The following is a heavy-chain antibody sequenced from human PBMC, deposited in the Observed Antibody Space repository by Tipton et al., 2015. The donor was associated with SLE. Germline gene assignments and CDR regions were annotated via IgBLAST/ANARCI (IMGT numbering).Heavy chain of an antibody. D-gene: IGHD3-10*01. CDR1: GGSISSHY. CDR3: ARGRLVRGDYFFDY. J-gene: IGHJ4*02. Sequence: GLVKPSETLSLTCTVSGGSISSHYWSWIRQPPGKGLEWIGYIYYSGSTNYNPSLKSRVTISVDTSKNQFSLKLSSVTAADTAVYYCARGRLVRGDYFFDYWGQGTLVTVSS. CDR2: IYYSGST. V-gene: IGHV4-59*08.